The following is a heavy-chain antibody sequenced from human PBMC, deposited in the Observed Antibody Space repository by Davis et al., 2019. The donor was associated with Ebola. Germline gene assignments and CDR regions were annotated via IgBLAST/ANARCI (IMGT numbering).Heavy chain of an antibody. J-gene: IGHJ4*02. CDR3: ARRADY. V-gene: IGHV4-34*01. CDR2: INHSGST. Sequence: SETLSLTCTVSGGSTSSYYWSWIRQPPGKGLEWIGEINHSGSTNYNPSLKSRVTISVDTSKNQFSLKLSSVTAADTAVYYCARRADYWGQGTLVTVSS. CDR1: GGSTSSYY.